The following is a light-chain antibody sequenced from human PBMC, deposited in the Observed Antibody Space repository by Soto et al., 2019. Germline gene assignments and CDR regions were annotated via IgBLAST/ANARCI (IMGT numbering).Light chain of an antibody. V-gene: IGLV2-14*01. Sequence: QSALTQPASVSGSPGQSITISCTGTNSDIGAYDYVSWYQQHPGKPPTLLIYEVTFRPSGVPNRFSGSKSGNTATLTISGLLTEDEADYYCGWYASATLLFGRG. CDR2: EVT. CDR1: NSDIGAYDY. J-gene: IGLJ2*01. CDR3: GWYASATLL.